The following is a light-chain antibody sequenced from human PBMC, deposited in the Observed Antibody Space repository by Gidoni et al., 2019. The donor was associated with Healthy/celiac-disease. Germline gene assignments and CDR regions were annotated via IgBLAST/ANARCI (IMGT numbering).Light chain of an antibody. CDR3: QQYGSFTST. CDR1: QSVSSSY. J-gene: IGKJ1*01. V-gene: IGKV3-20*01. CDR2: GAS. Sequence: EIVLTQSPGTLSLSPGERATLSCRASQSVSSSYLAWYQPKPGQAPRLLIYGASSRATGIPDRFSGSGSGTDFTLTISRLEPEDFAVYYCQQYGSFTSTFGQGTKVEIK.